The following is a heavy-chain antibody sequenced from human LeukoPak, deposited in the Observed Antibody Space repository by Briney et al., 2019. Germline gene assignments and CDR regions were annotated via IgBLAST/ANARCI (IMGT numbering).Heavy chain of an antibody. V-gene: IGHV3-74*03. CDR2: INRDGSTT. D-gene: IGHD3-3*01. Sequence: GGSLRLSCAASGFTFSNYWVHWVRQAPGRGLVWVSRINRDGSTTKYADSVKGRFTISTDNAKNTLNMQMNSLRAEDTAVYYCARDKKSGESNEIDYWGQGTLVTVSS. J-gene: IGHJ4*02. CDR3: ARDKKSGESNEIDY. CDR1: GFTFSNYW.